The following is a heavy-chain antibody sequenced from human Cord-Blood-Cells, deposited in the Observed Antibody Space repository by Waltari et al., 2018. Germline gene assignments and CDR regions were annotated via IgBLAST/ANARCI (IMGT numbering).Heavy chain of an antibody. Sequence: QLQLQESGPGLVKPSETLSLTCTVPGGSLSSSSYSWGWTRQPPGKGLEWIGSIYYSGSTYYNPSLKSRVTISVDTSKNQFSLKLSSVTAADTAVYYCASANWGHLGGGIDAFDIWGQGTMVTVSS. J-gene: IGHJ3*02. CDR1: GGSLSSSSYS. CDR2: IYYSGST. V-gene: IGHV4-39*01. CDR3: ASANWGHLGGGIDAFDI. D-gene: IGHD7-27*01.